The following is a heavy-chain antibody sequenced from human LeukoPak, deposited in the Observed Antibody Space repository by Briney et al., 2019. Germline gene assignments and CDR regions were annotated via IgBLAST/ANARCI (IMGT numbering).Heavy chain of an antibody. V-gene: IGHV4-39*07. CDR2: IYYSGNT. CDR3: ARESYYDSSGYSHDAFDI. D-gene: IGHD3-22*01. Sequence: SETLSLTCTVSGGSISSYYWAWIRQPPGKGLEWIGSIYYSGNTYYESSLKSRVTIAVDTSKNQFSLKLNSVTAADTAVYYCARESYYDSSGYSHDAFDIWGQGTMVTVSS. CDR1: GGSISSYY. J-gene: IGHJ3*02.